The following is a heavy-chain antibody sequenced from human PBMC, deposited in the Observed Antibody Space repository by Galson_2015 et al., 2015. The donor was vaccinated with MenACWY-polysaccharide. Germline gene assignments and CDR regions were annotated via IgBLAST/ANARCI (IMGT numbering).Heavy chain of an antibody. CDR1: GYTFTNYA. D-gene: IGHD3-22*01. Sequence: SVKVSCKASGYTFTNYALHWVRQAPGQRPEWMGWINSDNGNTKYSQKFQGRVTISRDTSANTAYMELGSLTSEDTAVYYCARSRYYYDTTGYSGGACDIWGQGTMVTVSS. J-gene: IGHJ3*02. CDR2: INSDNGNT. V-gene: IGHV1-3*01. CDR3: ARSRYYYDTTGYSGGACDI.